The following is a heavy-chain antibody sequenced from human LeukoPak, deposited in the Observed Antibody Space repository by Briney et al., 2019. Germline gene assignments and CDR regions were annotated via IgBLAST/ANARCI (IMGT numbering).Heavy chain of an antibody. CDR2: IKEDGSDK. V-gene: IGHV3-7*01. Sequence: GGSLRLSCAASGFTFSNYWMSWVRQAPGKGLEWVASIKEDGSDKFYVASVKGRFTISRDNARNSLYLQMNSLRAEDTAVYYCARGGAAAARKRGVDYWGQGTLVTVSS. CDR1: GFTFSNYW. CDR3: ARGGAAAARKRGVDY. D-gene: IGHD6-13*01. J-gene: IGHJ4*02.